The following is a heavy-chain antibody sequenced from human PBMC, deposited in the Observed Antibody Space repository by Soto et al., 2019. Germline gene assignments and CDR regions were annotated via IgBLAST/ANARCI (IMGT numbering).Heavy chain of an antibody. CDR3: ARDRGGSGSYTQPDYYYYYGMDV. CDR2: ISSSSSTI. D-gene: IGHD3-10*01. J-gene: IGHJ6*02. CDR1: GFTFSSYS. V-gene: IGHV3-48*02. Sequence: GGSLRLSCAASGFTFSSYSMNWVRQAPGKGLEWVSYISSSSSTIYYADSVKGRFTISRDNAKNSLYLQMNSLRDEDTAVYYCARDRGGSGSYTQPDYYYYYGMDVWGQGTTVTVSS.